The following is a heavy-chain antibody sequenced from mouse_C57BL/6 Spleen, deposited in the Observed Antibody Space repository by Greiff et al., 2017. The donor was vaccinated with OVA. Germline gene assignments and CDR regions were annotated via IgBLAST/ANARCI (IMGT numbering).Heavy chain of an antibody. V-gene: IGHV5-17*01. CDR2: ISSGSSTI. CDR1: GYTFSDYV. J-gene: IGHJ1*03. D-gene: IGHD2-1*01. Sequence: DVLLVESGADLVKPGASLKLSCAASGYTFSDYVMHWVRQAPEQGLEWVAYISSGSSTIYYADTVKGRSTISRDKSTSTLYMQITSLRSEDSAMYYCARKRGKYGYFDVWGTGTTVTVSS. CDR3: ARKRGKYGYFDV.